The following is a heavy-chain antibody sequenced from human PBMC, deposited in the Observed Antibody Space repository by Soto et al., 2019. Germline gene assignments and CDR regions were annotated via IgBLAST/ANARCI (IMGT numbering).Heavy chain of an antibody. J-gene: IGHJ4*02. CDR2: LTGGGDNP. Sequence: GGSLRLSCAASGFAFSNYAMSWVRQSPGKGLEWISSLTGGGDNPHYAESVKGRFTISRDNSKSTLFLQINSLSDGDTAVYYGARGGSGWYPFDYWGQGTLVTVSS. V-gene: IGHV3-23*01. D-gene: IGHD6-19*01. CDR1: GFAFSNYA. CDR3: ARGGSGWYPFDY.